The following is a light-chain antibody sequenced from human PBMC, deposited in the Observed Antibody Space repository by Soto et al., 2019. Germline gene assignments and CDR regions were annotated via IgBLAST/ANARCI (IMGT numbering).Light chain of an antibody. Sequence: VLTQSPATLSLSPGERVTLSCRASQSVGNYLSWYQQKPGQAPRLLIYEMSTRATGIPARFSGSGSGTDFTLTISSLEPEDFAVYYCQSCTNWHPKYTFGQGTNLEIK. CDR1: QSVGNY. J-gene: IGKJ2*01. CDR2: EMS. V-gene: IGKV3-11*01. CDR3: QSCTNWHPKYT.